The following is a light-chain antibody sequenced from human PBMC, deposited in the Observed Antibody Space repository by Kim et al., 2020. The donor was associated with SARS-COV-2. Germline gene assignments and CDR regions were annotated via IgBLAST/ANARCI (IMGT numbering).Light chain of an antibody. V-gene: IGLV3-19*01. CDR3: NSRDSSGNHLEV. CDR1: SLRRYS. Sequence: LGQTVRITCQGDSLRRYSASWSQQKPGQAPVLVIYGKNNRPSGIPDRFSGSSSENTASLTITGAQAEDEADYYCNSRDSSGNHLEVFGGGTQLTVL. CDR2: GKN. J-gene: IGLJ2*01.